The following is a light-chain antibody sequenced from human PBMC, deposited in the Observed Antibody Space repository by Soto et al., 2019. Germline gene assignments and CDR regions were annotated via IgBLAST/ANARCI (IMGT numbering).Light chain of an antibody. Sequence: QSVLTQPASVSGSPGQSITISCTGTSSDVGSYNRVSWYQQHPGKAPKLMIYEGSKRPSGVSDRFSGSKSGNTASLTISGLQAEDEADYYCCSYAGRSTYVVFGGGTKLTVL. CDR2: EGS. V-gene: IGLV2-23*01. J-gene: IGLJ2*01. CDR3: CSYAGRSTYVV. CDR1: SSDVGSYNR.